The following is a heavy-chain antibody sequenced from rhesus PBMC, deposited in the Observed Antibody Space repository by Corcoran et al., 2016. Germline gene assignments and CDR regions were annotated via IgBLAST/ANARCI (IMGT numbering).Heavy chain of an antibody. CDR3: TKPYYNIWTGYYTYFDY. J-gene: IGHJ4*01. V-gene: IGHV3-20*01. D-gene: IGHD3-3*01. Sequence: EVQLVESGGGLVQPGGSLRLSCAASGFTFSNYYMHWVRQAQGKGLEGVGLIRKKANSYTTEYAAAVKGRFTISRDDSKNTLYLQMSSLKTEDTALYYCTKPYYNIWTGYYTYFDYWGQGVLVTVSS. CDR1: GFTFSNYY. CDR2: IRKKANSYTT.